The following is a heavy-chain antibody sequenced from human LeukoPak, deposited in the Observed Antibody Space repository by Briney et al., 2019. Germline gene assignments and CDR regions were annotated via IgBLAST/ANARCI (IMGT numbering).Heavy chain of an antibody. J-gene: IGHJ3*02. CDR1: GFTFSSYA. CDR2: ISGSGGST. V-gene: IGHV3-23*01. CDR3: AKDFVESWIANEI. Sequence: GGSLRLSCAASGFTFSSYAMSWVRQAPGKGLEWVSAISGSGGSTYYADSVRGRFTISRDNSKNTLYLQMSSLRVEDTAVYYCAKDFVESWIANEIWGQGTMVTVSS. D-gene: IGHD2-2*03.